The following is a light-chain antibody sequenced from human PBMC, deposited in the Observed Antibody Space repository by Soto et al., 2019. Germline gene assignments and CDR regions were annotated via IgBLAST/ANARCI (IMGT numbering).Light chain of an antibody. J-gene: IGLJ3*02. CDR3: CSYAGSSNWV. CDR2: EDS. Sequence: QSVLTQPASVSGSPGQSITISCPGTSSDVGGYNLVSWYQQHPGKAPKLMIYEDSKRPSGVSNRFSGSKSGNTASLTISGLQAEDEADYYCCSYAGSSNWVFGGGTKLTVL. CDR1: SSDVGGYNL. V-gene: IGLV2-23*01.